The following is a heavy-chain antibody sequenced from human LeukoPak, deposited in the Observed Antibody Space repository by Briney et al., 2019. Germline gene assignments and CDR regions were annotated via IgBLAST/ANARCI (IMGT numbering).Heavy chain of an antibody. CDR2: ISSSGSTI. CDR1: GFTFSSYE. V-gene: IGHV3-48*03. J-gene: IGHJ4*02. CDR3: ARDNLRCSSTSCYEAVDY. D-gene: IGHD2-2*01. Sequence: GGSLRLSCAASGFTFSSYEMNWVRQAPGKGLEWVSYISSSGSTIYYADSVKGRFTISRDNAKNSLHLQMNSLRAEDTAVYYCARDNLRCSSTSCYEAVDYWGQGTLVTVSS.